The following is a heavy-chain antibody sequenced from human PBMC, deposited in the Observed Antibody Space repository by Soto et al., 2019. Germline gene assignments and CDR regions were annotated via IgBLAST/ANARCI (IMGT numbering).Heavy chain of an antibody. J-gene: IGHJ6*02. CDR1: GFTFSNYH. CDR3: TRYGGRGYDMDV. Sequence: EVQRVESGGGLLQPVGSLRLSCAFSGFTFSNYHMNWVRQAPVKWLEWVSYISSRIRAIYYADSVKGRFTISRDNAKNSLYMQMNSLRDEDTAVYDCTRYGGRGYDMDVWGQGTTVTVS. V-gene: IGHV3-48*02. D-gene: IGHD3-10*01. CDR2: ISSRIRAI.